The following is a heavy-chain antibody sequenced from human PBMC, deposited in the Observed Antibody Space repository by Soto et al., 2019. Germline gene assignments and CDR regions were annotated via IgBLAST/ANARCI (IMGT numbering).Heavy chain of an antibody. V-gene: IGHV3-23*01. J-gene: IGHJ4*02. CDR3: AKDHPVIEVVKVFEY. CDR1: GFSFSSYA. CDR2: ISGSGTKT. D-gene: IGHD3-22*01. Sequence: GGSLRLSCAASGFSFSSYAMSWVRQAPGKGLDWVSAISGSGTKTHYTDSVKGRFTISRDNSKNTLYLQMNSLRAEDTAVYYCAKDHPVIEVVKVFEYWGRGALVTVSS.